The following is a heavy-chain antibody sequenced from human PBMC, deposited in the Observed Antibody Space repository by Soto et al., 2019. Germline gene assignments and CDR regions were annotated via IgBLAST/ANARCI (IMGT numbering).Heavy chain of an antibody. Sequence: PSETLSLTCAVYGGSFSGYYWSWIRQPPGKGLEWIGEINHSGSTNYNPSLKSRATISVDTSKNQFSLKLSSVTAADTAVYYCARNYDILNRNIYGMDVWGQGTTVTVSS. CDR2: INHSGST. J-gene: IGHJ6*02. CDR3: ARNYDILNRNIYGMDV. V-gene: IGHV4-34*01. D-gene: IGHD3-9*01. CDR1: GGSFSGYY.